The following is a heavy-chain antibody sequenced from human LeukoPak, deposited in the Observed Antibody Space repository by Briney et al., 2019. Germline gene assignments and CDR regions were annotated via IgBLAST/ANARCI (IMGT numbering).Heavy chain of an antibody. CDR2: ISYDGGSK. V-gene: IGHV3-30*01. CDR1: GFTFSSYA. CDR3: ARDGTMIVETPPTYYYYYMDV. Sequence: GRSLRLSCAASGFTFSSYAMHWVRQAPGKGLEWVAVISYDGGSKYYADSVKGRFTISRDNSKNTLYLQMNSLRAEDTAVYYCARDGTMIVETPPTYYYYYMDVWGKGTTVTVSS. D-gene: IGHD3-22*01. J-gene: IGHJ6*03.